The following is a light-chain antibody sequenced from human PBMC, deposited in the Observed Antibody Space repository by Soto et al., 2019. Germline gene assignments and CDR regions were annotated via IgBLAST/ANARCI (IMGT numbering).Light chain of an antibody. J-gene: IGLJ3*02. CDR3: TSYAGSNIWV. CDR1: SSDVGAYNY. Sequence: QSVLPPPPSASGSPGQSVTISCTGTSSDVGAYNYVSWYQQYPGKAPKLMIYEVSTRPSGVPDRFSGSKSGKTASLTVSGLQPEDEADYYCTSYAGSNIWVFGGGTTLTVL. CDR2: EVS. V-gene: IGLV2-8*01.